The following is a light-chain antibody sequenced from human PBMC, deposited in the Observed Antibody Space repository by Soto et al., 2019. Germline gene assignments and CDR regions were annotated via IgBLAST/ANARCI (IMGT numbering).Light chain of an antibody. V-gene: IGKV3-20*01. CDR2: GAS. J-gene: IGKJ1*01. CDR1: QSVSSSY. CDR3: QHYGSSWT. Sequence: ETVLTQSPGTLSLSPGERATLSCRASQSVSSSYLAWYQQKPGQAPRLLIYGASSRATGIPDRFSGSGSGTDFTLTISRLEPEDFAVYYCQHYGSSWTFGQGTKVEIK.